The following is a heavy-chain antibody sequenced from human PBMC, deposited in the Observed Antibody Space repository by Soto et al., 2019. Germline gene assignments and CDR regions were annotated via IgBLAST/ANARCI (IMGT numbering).Heavy chain of an antibody. J-gene: IGHJ5*02. V-gene: IGHV1-69*06. CDR2: IIPIFGTA. CDR3: ARDRDSGSYDGWFDP. Sequence: QVQLVQSGAEVKKPGSSVKVSCKASGGTFSSYAISWVRQAPGQGLEWMGGIIPIFGTANYAQKFQGRVTITADKSTSPAYMELSSLRSEDTAVYYCARDRDSGSYDGWFDPWGQGTLVTVSS. CDR1: GGTFSSYA. D-gene: IGHD1-26*01.